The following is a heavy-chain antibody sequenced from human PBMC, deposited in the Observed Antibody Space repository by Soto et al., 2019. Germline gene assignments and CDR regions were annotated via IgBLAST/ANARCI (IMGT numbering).Heavy chain of an antibody. CDR2: SIPIFGTA. J-gene: IGHJ4*02. D-gene: IGHD3-16*01. V-gene: IGHV1-69*01. Sequence: QVQLVQSGTAEQKPGSSVRVSCKASGGTSNRFAFSWVRQAPGQGLEWMGGSIPIFGTANYAPRFQGRATMTAAESTSTGYMELSGLRSDGTATYYCATGRGSGGFDSWGQGTQVLVSS. CDR1: GGTSNRFA. CDR3: ATGRGSGGFDS.